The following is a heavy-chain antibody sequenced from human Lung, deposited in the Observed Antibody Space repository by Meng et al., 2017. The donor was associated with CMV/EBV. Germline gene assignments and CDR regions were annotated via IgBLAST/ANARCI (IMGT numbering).Heavy chain of an antibody. Sequence: GGSXRLXCAASGFTFSTYAMNWVRQAPGKGLEWVSSISGSTSSDTHYADSVGGRFTISRDNSKNNLFLHLSRQRVEDTAIYYCARALRGYAYPGDAFGVXGQGXMVTVSS. D-gene: IGHD5-18*01. J-gene: IGHJ3*01. CDR1: GFTFSTYA. CDR3: ARALRGYAYPGDAFGV. V-gene: IGHV3-23*01. CDR2: ISGSTSSDT.